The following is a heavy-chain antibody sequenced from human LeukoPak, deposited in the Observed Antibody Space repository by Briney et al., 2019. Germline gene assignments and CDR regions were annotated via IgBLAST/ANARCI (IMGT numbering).Heavy chain of an antibody. CDR3: ARETPDRSGWD. CDR1: GFNFSNYA. V-gene: IGHV3-30*04. J-gene: IGHJ4*02. Sequence: GGSLRLSPTPSGFNFSNYALHCVRQAPGKGVECVAVISYDGRDKYYADSVKGGFTISRDNSKNTLYLQMNSLRTEDTAMYVCARETPDRSGWDWGQGTLVTVSS. CDR2: ISYDGRDK. D-gene: IGHD6-19*01.